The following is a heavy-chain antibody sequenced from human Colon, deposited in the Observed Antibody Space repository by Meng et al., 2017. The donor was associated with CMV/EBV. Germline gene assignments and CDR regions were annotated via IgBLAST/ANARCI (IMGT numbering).Heavy chain of an antibody. CDR3: ATFGGDFDY. CDR2: INPVTGDT. J-gene: IGHJ4*02. Sequence: QVQLVQCGAEVKEPGASVKVSCKTSGYTFNGYFMHWVRQAPGQGLEWMGWINPVTGDTSYAQKFQVRVTMTRDTSISTAYMELSSLRSDDTAAYYCATFGGDFDYWGQGTLVTVSS. CDR1: GYTFNGYF. D-gene: IGHD3-3*01. V-gene: IGHV1-2*02.